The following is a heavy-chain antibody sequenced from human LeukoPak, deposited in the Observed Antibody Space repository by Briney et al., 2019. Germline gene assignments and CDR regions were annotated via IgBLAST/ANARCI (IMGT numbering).Heavy chain of an antibody. CDR1: GFTFSSYS. J-gene: IGHJ4*02. CDR2: INSSSSYI. Sequence: GGSLRLSCAASGFTFSSYSMNWVRQAPGKGLEWVSSINSSSSYIYYADSVKGRFTISRDNAKNSLYLQMNSLRAEDTAVYYCARVGCSGGSCKYFDYWGQGTLVTVSS. V-gene: IGHV3-21*01. CDR3: ARVGCSGGSCKYFDY. D-gene: IGHD2-15*01.